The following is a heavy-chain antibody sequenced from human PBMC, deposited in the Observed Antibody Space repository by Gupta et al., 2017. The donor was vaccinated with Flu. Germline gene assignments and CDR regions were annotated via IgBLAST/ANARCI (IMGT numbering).Heavy chain of an antibody. V-gene: IGHV3-23*01. CDR3: TKDCGGGSCYPTPDF. D-gene: IGHD2-15*01. CDR1: RFTFGIYA. CDR2: VSANGSSA. J-gene: IGHJ4*02. Sequence: VYLSESGGGLVKPGGSLRLSCAASRFTFGIYAMRWVRPAPGKGMEWISYVSANGSSAMYAESVKCRFTISRDNSKNTVSLQMSNLRADDTAVYYCTKDCGGGSCYPTPDFWGQGTLVTVSS.